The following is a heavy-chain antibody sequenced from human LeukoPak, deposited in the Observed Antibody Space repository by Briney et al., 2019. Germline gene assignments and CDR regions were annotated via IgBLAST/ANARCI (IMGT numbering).Heavy chain of an antibody. CDR1: GGSFSGSY. CDR3: ARDSSRDDCSSTSCYGLYWFDP. CDR2: IYYSGST. V-gene: IGHV4-59*12. Sequence: SETLSLTCAVYGGSFSGSYWSWIRQPPGKGLEWIGYIYYSGSTNYNPSLKSRVTMSVDTSKNQFSLKLSSVTAADTAVYYCARDSSRDDCSSTSCYGLYWFDPWGQGTLVTVSS. J-gene: IGHJ5*02. D-gene: IGHD2-2*01.